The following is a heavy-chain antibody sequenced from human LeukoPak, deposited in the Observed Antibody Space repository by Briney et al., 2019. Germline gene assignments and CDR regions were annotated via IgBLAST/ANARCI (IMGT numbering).Heavy chain of an antibody. CDR2: IRSKANSYAT. Sequence: GGSLRLSCAASGFTFSGSSMHWVRQASGKGLEWVGRIRSKANSYATAYAASVKGRFTISRDDSKNTAYLQMNSLKTEDTAVYYCTRQPTPASGSYGNWFGPWGQGTLVTVSS. V-gene: IGHV3-73*01. D-gene: IGHD1-26*01. CDR3: TRQPTPASGSYGNWFGP. J-gene: IGHJ5*02. CDR1: GFTFSGSS.